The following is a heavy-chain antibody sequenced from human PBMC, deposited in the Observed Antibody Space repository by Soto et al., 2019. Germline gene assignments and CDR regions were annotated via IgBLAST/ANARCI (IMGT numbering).Heavy chain of an antibody. D-gene: IGHD3-22*01. CDR2: IIPIFGTA. CDR1: GGTFSSYA. V-gene: IGHV1-69*13. CDR3: ARAVVITTSNYYYGMDV. Sequence: ASVKVSCKASGGTFSSYAISWVRQAPGQGLEWMGGIIPIFGTANYAQKFQGRVTITADESTSTAYMELSSLRSEDTAVYYCARAVVITTSNYYYGMDVWGQGTTVTVSS. J-gene: IGHJ6*02.